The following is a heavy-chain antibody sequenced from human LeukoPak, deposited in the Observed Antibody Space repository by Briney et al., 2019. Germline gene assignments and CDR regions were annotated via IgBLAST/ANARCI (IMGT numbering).Heavy chain of an antibody. V-gene: IGHV4-30-4*08. J-gene: IGHJ4*02. Sequence: PSETLSLTCTVSGGSISSGDYYLSWIRQPPGKGLEWIGYIYYSGSTSYSPSLKSRLTISVDTSKNQFSLKLSSVTAADTAVYYCASAENYSNYYFDYRGQGTLVTVSS. CDR1: GGSISSGDYY. CDR3: ASAENYSNYYFDY. D-gene: IGHD4-11*01. CDR2: IYYSGST.